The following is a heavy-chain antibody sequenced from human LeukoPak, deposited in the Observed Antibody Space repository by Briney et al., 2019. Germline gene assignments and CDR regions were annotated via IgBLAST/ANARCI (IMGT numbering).Heavy chain of an antibody. D-gene: IGHD3-22*01. J-gene: IGHJ4*02. Sequence: PSETLSLTCAVYGGSFSGYYWSWIRQPPGKGLEWVGEINHSGSTNYNPSLKSRVTILVDTSKNQLCLKLSSVTAADTAVYYCARARLLYYYDISGYYYSWGFDYWGQGTLVTVSS. CDR1: GGSFSGYY. CDR2: INHSGST. V-gene: IGHV4-34*01. CDR3: ARARLLYYYDISGYYYSWGFDY.